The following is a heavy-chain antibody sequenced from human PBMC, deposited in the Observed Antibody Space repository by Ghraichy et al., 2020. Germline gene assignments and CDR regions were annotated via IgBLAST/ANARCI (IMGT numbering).Heavy chain of an antibody. Sequence: SETLSLTCTVSGGSISSYYWSWIRQPPGKGLEWIGYIYTSGSTNYNPSLKSRVTISVDTSKNQFSLKLSSVTAADTAVYYCARRYVLYRRDAFDIWGQGTMVTVSS. CDR2: IYTSGST. CDR1: GGSISSYY. CDR3: ARRYVLYRRDAFDI. V-gene: IGHV4-4*09. D-gene: IGHD2-8*01. J-gene: IGHJ3*02.